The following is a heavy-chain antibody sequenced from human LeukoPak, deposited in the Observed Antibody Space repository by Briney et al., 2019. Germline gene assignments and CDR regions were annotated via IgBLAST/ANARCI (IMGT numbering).Heavy chain of an antibody. D-gene: IGHD5-12*01. CDR3: ARSPRYSGYDYGSDY. CDR2: INHSGRT. J-gene: IGHJ4*02. V-gene: IGHV4-34*01. CDR1: GGSFSAYY. Sequence: SETLSLTCAVYGGSFSAYYWSWIRQPPGKGLECVEEINHSGRTNYNASLKSRVTISVDTSKNQFSLKMSYVTAADTAVYYCARSPRYSGYDYGSDYWGRGILVTVSS.